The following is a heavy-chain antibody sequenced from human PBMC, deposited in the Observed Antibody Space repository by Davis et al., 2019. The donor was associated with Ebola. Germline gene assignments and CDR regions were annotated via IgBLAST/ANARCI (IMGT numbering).Heavy chain of an antibody. CDR1: GYTFTGYY. D-gene: IGHD4-17*01. CDR2: INPNSGGT. Sequence: ASVKVSCKASGYTFTGYYMHWVRQAPGQGLEWMGWINPNSGGTNYAQKFQGRVTMTRDTSISTAYMELSRLRSDDTAAYYCARDKHDYGDYNWFDPWGQGTLVTVSS. CDR3: ARDKHDYGDYNWFDP. J-gene: IGHJ5*02. V-gene: IGHV1-2*02.